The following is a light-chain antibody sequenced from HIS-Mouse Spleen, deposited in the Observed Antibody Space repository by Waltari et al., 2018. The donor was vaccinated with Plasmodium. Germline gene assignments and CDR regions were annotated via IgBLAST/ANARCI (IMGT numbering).Light chain of an antibody. V-gene: IGLV3-10*01. CDR3: YSTDSSGNHRV. J-gene: IGLJ3*02. CDR1: ALPKKY. Sequence: SYELTQPPSVSVSPGQTARITCSGDALPKKYAYWYQQKSGQAPVLLIYEDSTRPSGIPERFSGSSSGTMATLTISGAQVEDEADYYCYSTDSSGNHRVFGGGTKLTVL. CDR2: EDS.